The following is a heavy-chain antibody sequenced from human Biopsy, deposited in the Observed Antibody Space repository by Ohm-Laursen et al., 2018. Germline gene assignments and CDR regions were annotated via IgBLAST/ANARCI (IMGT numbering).Heavy chain of an antibody. J-gene: IGHJ6*02. CDR3: ARDTRWSPYHMDV. D-gene: IGHD4-23*01. CDR2: ISSGGTTI. CDR1: GFPFSDYY. V-gene: IGHV3-11*01. Sequence: GSLRLSCAASGFPFSDYYMRWIRQAPGKGLEWVSYISSGGTTIYYADSVKGRFTISRDNAKNSLYLQMNSLRADDTAGYYCARDTRWSPYHMDVWGQGTTVTVSS.